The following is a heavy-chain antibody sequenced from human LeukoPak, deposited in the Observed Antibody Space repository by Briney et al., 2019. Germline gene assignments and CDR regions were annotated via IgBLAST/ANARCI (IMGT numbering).Heavy chain of an antibody. CDR2: IHDSGTT. Sequence: SQTLSLTCTASGGSISSGGLYWSWIRQHPGKGLEWIGYIHDSGTTYYNPSLKSRVTISLGTSKNQFSLNLRSVTAADTAVYYCARASRWGDLSLGYWGQGTLVTVSS. V-gene: IGHV4-31*03. D-gene: IGHD3-16*02. CDR1: GGSISSGGLY. J-gene: IGHJ4*02. CDR3: ARASRWGDLSLGY.